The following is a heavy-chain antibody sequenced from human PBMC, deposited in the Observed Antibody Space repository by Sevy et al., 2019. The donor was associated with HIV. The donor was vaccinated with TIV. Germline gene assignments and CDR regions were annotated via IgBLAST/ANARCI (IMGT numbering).Heavy chain of an antibody. V-gene: IGHV3-21*01. CDR1: GFTFSYYN. CDR3: ARNLDYYASGPPDS. D-gene: IGHD3-10*01. Sequence: GGSLRLSCAASGFTFSYYNMNWVRQAPGKGLEWVSSSSSGSSYMFYVDSVKGRFTISRDNAKDSLFLQMNSLRAEDTAVYYCARNLDYYASGPPDSWGRGTLVTVSS. J-gene: IGHJ4*02. CDR2: SSSGSSYM.